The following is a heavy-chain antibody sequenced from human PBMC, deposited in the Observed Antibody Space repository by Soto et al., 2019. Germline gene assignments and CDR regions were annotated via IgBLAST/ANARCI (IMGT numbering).Heavy chain of an antibody. CDR3: ANASESLFGYWFDP. V-gene: IGHV3-23*01. CDR2: VSGTASRS. J-gene: IGHJ5*02. Sequence: EVQLLESGGGLVRPGGSLRLSCAASGFNFNDFAMSWVRQAPGKGLEWVASVSGTASRSYYADSVKGLFTISRDNSMNTLSLQMDSLTVDDTAIYYCANASESLFGYWFDPWGQGTLVTVSS. D-gene: IGHD3-3*01. CDR1: GFNFNDFA.